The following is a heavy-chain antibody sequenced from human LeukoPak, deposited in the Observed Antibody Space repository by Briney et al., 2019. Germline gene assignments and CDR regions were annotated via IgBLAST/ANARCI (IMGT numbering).Heavy chain of an antibody. D-gene: IGHD4-23*01. CDR1: GGSISSYY. V-gene: IGHV4-59*01. CDR3: ARERTVVTGGAFDI. CDR2: IYYSGST. J-gene: IGHJ3*02. Sequence: PSETLSLTCTVSGGSISSYYWSWIRQPPGKGLEWIGYIYYSGSTNYNPSLKSRVTISVDTSKNQFPLKLSSVTAADTAVYYCARERTVVTGGAFDIWGQGTMVTVSS.